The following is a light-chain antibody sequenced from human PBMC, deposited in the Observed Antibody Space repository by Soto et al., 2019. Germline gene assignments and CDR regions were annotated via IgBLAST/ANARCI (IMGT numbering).Light chain of an antibody. V-gene: IGKV1-5*01. Sequence: DIQMTQSPSTLSASVGDRVTITCRASQSISSWLAWYQQKPGKAPKLLIYDASSLESGVPSRFSGCGSGIEFSLTVSSLQPDDFATYYGEQYNSYSPRMFGQGTKVEIK. CDR3: EQYNSYSPRM. CDR2: DAS. J-gene: IGKJ1*01. CDR1: QSISSW.